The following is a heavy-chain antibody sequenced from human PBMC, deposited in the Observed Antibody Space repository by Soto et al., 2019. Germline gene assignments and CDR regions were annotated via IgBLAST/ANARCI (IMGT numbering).Heavy chain of an antibody. CDR3: ARGGDPEGYFDY. V-gene: IGHV3-30-3*01. CDR2: ISYDGSNK. J-gene: IGHJ4*02. D-gene: IGHD2-21*02. Sequence: PGGSLRLSCAASGFTFSSYAMHWVRQAPGKGLEWVAVISYDGSNKYYADSVKGRFTISRDNSKNTLYLQMNSLRAEDTAVYYCARGGDPEGYFDYWGQGTLVTVSS. CDR1: GFTFSSYA.